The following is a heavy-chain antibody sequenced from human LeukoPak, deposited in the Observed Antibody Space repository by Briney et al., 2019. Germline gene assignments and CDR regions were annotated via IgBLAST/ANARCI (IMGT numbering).Heavy chain of an antibody. CDR2: ISSSSSYI. Sequence: GGSLRLSCAASGFTFSSYSMNWVRQAPGKGLEWVSSISSSSSYIYYADSVKGRFTISRDNAKNSLYLQMNSLRAEDTAVYYCARGGDSSGWFFRPSYFDYWGQGTLVTVSS. J-gene: IGHJ4*02. CDR1: GFTFSSYS. CDR3: ARGGDSSGWFFRPSYFDY. D-gene: IGHD6-19*01. V-gene: IGHV3-21*01.